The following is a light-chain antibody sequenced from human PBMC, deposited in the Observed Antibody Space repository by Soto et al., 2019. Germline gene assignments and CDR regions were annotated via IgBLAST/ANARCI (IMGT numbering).Light chain of an antibody. V-gene: IGLV2-14*01. Sequence: QSVLTQPASVSGSPGQSITISCTGTSSDVGGYKYVSWYQQHPGKAPKLIIYEVTNRPSGVSNRVSGSKSGNTASLTISGLQAEDEADYYCNSYTSSSTLLFGTGTKLTVL. J-gene: IGLJ1*01. CDR3: NSYTSSSTLL. CDR1: SSDVGGYKY. CDR2: EVT.